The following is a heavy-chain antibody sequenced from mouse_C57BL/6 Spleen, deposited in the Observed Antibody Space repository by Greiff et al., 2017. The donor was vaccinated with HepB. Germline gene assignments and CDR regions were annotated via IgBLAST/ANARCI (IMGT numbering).Heavy chain of an antibody. CDR3: ARGGVYGSREAMDY. V-gene: IGHV5-4*03. CDR2: ISDGGSYT. J-gene: IGHJ4*01. D-gene: IGHD1-1*01. CDR1: GFTFSSYA. Sequence: EVKLVESGGGLVKPGGSLKLSCAASGFTFSSYAMSWVRQTPEKRLEWVATISDGGSYTYYPDNVKGRFTISRDNAKNNLYLQMSHLKSEDTAMDYCARGGVYGSREAMDYWGQGTSVTVSS.